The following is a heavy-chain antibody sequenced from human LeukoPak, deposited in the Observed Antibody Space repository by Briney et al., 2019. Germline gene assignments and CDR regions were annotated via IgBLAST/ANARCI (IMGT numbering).Heavy chain of an antibody. Sequence: SGPTLVKPTQTLTLTCTFSGSSLSTSGVGVGWIRQPPGKALEWLAVIYWDDDKRYNPSLKSRLTITKDTSKNQVVLTMTNMDPVDTATYYRALRSYHYGDLGDFDYWGQGAPVSVSS. CDR3: ALRSYHYGDLGDFDY. J-gene: IGHJ4*02. D-gene: IGHD3-16*01. CDR2: IYWDDDK. CDR1: GSSLSTSGVG. V-gene: IGHV2-5*02.